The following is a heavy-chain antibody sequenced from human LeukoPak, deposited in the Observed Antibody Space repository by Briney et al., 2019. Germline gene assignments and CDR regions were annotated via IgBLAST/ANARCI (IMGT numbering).Heavy chain of an antibody. CDR1: GFTFSSYS. V-gene: IGHV3-21*01. J-gene: IGHJ4*02. Sequence: GGSLRLSCAASGFTFSSYSMNWVRQAPGKGLEWVSSISSSSSYIYYADSVKGRFTISRDNAKHSLYLQMNSLRAEDTAVYYCARVGLGGWVNYGEPEYWGQGTLVTVSS. CDR3: ARVGLGGWVNYGEPEY. CDR2: ISSSSSYI. D-gene: IGHD4-17*01.